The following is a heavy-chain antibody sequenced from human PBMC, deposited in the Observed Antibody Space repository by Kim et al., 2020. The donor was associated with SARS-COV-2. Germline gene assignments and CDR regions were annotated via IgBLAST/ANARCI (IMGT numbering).Heavy chain of an antibody. D-gene: IGHD6-13*01. CDR1: GFTFSSYG. CDR2: IWYDGSNK. V-gene: IGHV3-33*01. J-gene: IGHJ6*02. Sequence: GGSLRLSCAASGFTFSSYGMHWVRQAPGKGLEWVAVIWYDGSNKYYADSVKGRFTISRDNSKNTLYLQMNSLRAEDTAVYYCARDRSVFTFIAAAGKGGMDVWGQGTTVTVSS. CDR3: ARDRSVFTFIAAAGKGGMDV.